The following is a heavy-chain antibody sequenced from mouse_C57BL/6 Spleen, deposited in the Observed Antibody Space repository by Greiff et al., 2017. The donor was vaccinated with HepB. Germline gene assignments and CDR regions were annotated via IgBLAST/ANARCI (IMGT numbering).Heavy chain of an antibody. V-gene: IGHV5-2*01. CDR3: ARRDYGSSFFAY. CDR2: INSDGGST. CDR1: EYEFPSHD. J-gene: IGHJ3*01. D-gene: IGHD1-1*01. Sequence: EVMLVESGGGLVQPGESLKLSCESNEYEFPSHDMSWVRTTPEKRLELVAAINSDGGSTYYPDTMERRFIISRDNTKKTLYRQMSSLRAEDTALYYCARRDYGSSFFAYWGQGTLVTVSA.